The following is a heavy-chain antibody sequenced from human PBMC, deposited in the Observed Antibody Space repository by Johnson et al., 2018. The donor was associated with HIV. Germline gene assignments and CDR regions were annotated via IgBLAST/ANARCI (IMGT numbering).Heavy chain of an antibody. J-gene: IGHJ3*02. CDR3: ARDRYPPYDAFDM. CDR1: GFSVSGNY. V-gene: IGHV3-20*04. D-gene: IGHD1-1*01. CDR2: INWNGGST. Sequence: VQLVESGGGVVQPGRSLRVSCAASGFSVSGNYMSWVRQAPGKGLEWVSGINWNGGSTGYADSVKGRFTISRDNAKRSLYLQMNSLRVEDTALFFCARDRYPPYDAFDMWGQGTMVTVAS.